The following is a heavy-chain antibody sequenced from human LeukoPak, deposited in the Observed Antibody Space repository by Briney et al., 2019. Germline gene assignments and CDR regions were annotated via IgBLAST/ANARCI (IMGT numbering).Heavy chain of an antibody. CDR3: ARSYYYDSSGYRHDAFDI. Sequence: PSETLSLTCTVSGGSISSYYWSWIRQPPGKGLEWIGYIYYSGSTNYNPSLKSRVTISVDTSKNQFSLKLSSVTAADTAVYYCARSYYYDSSGYRHDAFDIWGQGTMVTVSS. V-gene: IGHV4-59*01. CDR1: GGSISSYY. J-gene: IGHJ3*02. CDR2: IYYSGST. D-gene: IGHD3-22*01.